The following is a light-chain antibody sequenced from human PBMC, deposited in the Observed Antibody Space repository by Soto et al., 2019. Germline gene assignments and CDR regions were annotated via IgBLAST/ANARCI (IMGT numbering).Light chain of an antibody. V-gene: IGLV1-44*01. Sequence: QSALTQSPSASGTPGQRVTISCSGSRSNIGTYTVNWYQQLPGTAPTLLIFRNHQRPSGVPDRFSGSKSGTSASLAISGPQSEDEAAYYCAAWDDSLRAVVFGGGTKVTVL. CDR2: RNH. CDR1: RSNIGTYT. J-gene: IGLJ2*01. CDR3: AAWDDSLRAVV.